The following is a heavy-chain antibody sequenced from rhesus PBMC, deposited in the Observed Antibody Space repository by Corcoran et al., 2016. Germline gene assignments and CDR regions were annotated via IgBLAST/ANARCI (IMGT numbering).Heavy chain of an antibody. J-gene: IGHJ4*01. CDR2: LFGSIGST. Sequence: QLQLQESGPGLVKPSETLSLTCAVSGGSISGGYGWSWIRQPPGKGLEWIGHLFGSIGSTYYNPSLKSRVTISTDTSKNQFSLKLSSVTAADTAVYYCARTTLYFDYWGQGVLVTVSS. CDR1: GGSISGGYG. CDR3: ARTTLYFDY. V-gene: IGHV4S7*01. D-gene: IGHD2-39*01.